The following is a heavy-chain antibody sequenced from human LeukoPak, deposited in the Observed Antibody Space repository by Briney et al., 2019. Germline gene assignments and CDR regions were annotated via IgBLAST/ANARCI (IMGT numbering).Heavy chain of an antibody. D-gene: IGHD3-22*01. CDR2: WRPSGNN. J-gene: IGHJ4*02. CDR3: AREIYDASAYLYFDY. V-gene: IGHV4-4*07. CDR1: GGPISTYD. Sequence: SETLSLTCTVSGGPISTYDWSWIRQPAGKGLEWVGRWRPSGNNKYNPSLNSRATMSVDTSKNQLSLKLTSVTAADTAVYYCAREIYDASAYLYFDYWGQGSLVTVSS.